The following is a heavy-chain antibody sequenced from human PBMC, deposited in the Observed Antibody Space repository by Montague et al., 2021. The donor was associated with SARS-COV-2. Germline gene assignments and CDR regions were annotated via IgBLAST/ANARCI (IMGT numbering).Heavy chain of an antibody. CDR1: GYSFTSYW. J-gene: IGHJ3*01. Sequence: QSGAEVKKSGESLKISCKGSGYSFTSYWIGWVRQMPGKGLEWMGIIYPGDSDTRYSPSFQGQVTISADKSISTAYLQWSSLKASDTAMYYCARRRGLEGYYYNSGSYVFDVGGQGKMVTVSS. V-gene: IGHV5-51*01. CDR3: ARRRGLEGYYYNSGSYVFDV. CDR2: IYPGDSDT. D-gene: IGHD3-10*01.